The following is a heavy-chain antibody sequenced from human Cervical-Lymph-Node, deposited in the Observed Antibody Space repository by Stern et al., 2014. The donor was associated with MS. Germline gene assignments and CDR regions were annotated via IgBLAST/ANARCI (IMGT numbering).Heavy chain of an antibody. V-gene: IGHV3-30-3*01. D-gene: IGHD3-22*01. CDR3: AREHYYDSTVYYPLFDC. CDR1: GFTFSNYA. J-gene: IGHJ4*02. CDR2: ISYGGSDK. Sequence: VQLEESGGGVVQPGRSLRLSCVASGFTFSNYAMHWVRQAPGKGLEWVAIISYGGSDKYYADSVKGRFTISRDNSKNTLYLQMNSLRAEDTAVYYCAREHYYDSTVYYPLFDCWGQGTLVTVSS.